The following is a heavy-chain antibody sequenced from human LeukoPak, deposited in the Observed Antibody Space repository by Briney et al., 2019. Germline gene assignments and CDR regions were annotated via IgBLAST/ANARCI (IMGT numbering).Heavy chain of an antibody. V-gene: IGHV1-8*01. Sequence: ASVKVSCKASGYTFTSYDINWVRQATGQGLERMGWMNPNSGNTGYAQKFQGRVTMTRNTSISTAYMELSSLRSEDTAVYYCARGVGKHDTIDYWGQGTLVTVSS. J-gene: IGHJ4*02. D-gene: IGHD3-9*01. CDR3: ARGVGKHDTIDY. CDR2: MNPNSGNT. CDR1: GYTFTSYD.